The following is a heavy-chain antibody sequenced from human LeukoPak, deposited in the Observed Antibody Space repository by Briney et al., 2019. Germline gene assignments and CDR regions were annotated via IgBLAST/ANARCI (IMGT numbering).Heavy chain of an antibody. D-gene: IGHD4-17*01. J-gene: IGHJ4*02. CDR3: ARAKGDYVPYYFDY. CDR1: GFTVSSNN. V-gene: IGHV3-53*04. CDR2: IYSGGST. Sequence: GGSLRLSCAASGFTVSSNNMSWVRQAPGKGLEWVSVIYSGGSTYYADSVKGRFTISRHNSKNTLYLQMNSLRAEDTAVYYCARAKGDYVPYYFDYWGQGTLVTVSS.